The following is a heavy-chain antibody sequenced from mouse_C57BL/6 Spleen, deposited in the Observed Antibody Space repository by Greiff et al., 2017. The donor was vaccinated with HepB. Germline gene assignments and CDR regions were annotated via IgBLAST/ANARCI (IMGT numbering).Heavy chain of an antibody. J-gene: IGHJ2*01. CDR1: GYTFTSYR. CDR2: IDPSDSYT. V-gene: IGHV1-50*01. D-gene: IGHD1-1*01. Sequence: QVQLQQPGAELVKPGASVKLSCKASGYTFTSYRMQWVKQRPGQGLEWIGEIDPSDSYTNYNQKFKGKATLTVDTSSSTAYMQLSSLTSEDSAVYYCARWITTVYFDYWGQGTTLTVSS. CDR3: ARWITTVYFDY.